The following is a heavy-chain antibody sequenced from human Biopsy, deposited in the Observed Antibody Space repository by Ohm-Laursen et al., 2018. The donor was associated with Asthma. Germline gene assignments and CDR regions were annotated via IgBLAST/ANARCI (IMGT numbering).Heavy chain of an antibody. Sequence: ASVKVSCKTSGYTFNSAGITWVRQAPGRGLEWMGWISVYNGNTKVARKLQDRVTMITDTSTSTAYMELRSLRSDDTAVYFCARAVDYSHYYGIDVWGQGATVTVS. CDR1: GYTFNSAG. CDR3: ARAVDYSHYYGIDV. V-gene: IGHV1-18*01. D-gene: IGHD3-10*01. J-gene: IGHJ6*02. CDR2: ISVYNGNT.